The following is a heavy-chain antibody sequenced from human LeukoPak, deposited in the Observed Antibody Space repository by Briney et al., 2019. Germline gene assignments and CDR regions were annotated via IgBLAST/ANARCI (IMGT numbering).Heavy chain of an antibody. CDR1: GYTFTSYA. CDR3: ARHSLETEGDY. Sequence: ASVKVSCKASGYTFTSYAMNWVRQAPGQGLEWMGWINPNSGGTNYAQKFQGRVTMTRDTSISTAYMELSRLRSDDTAVYYCARHSLETEGDYWGQGTLVTVSS. J-gene: IGHJ4*02. D-gene: IGHD1-1*01. CDR2: INPNSGGT. V-gene: IGHV1-2*02.